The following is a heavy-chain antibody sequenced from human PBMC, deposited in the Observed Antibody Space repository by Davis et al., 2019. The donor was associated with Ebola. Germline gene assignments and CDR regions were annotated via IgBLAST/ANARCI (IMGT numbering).Heavy chain of an antibody. D-gene: IGHD2/OR15-2a*01. CDR3: ARRLKSSFLSRRGYYGMDV. V-gene: IGHV4-61*01. J-gene: IGHJ6*02. CDR1: GGSVSSGSYY. Sequence: PSETLSLTCTVSGGSVSSGSYYWSWIRQPPGKGLEWIGYIYYSGSTNYNPSLKSRVTISVDTSKNQFSLKLSSVTAADTAVYYCARRLKSSFLSRRGYYGMDVWGQGTTVTVSS. CDR2: IYYSGST.